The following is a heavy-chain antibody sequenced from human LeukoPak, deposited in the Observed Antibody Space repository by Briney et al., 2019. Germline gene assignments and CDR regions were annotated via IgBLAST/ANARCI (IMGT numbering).Heavy chain of an antibody. J-gene: IGHJ4*02. Sequence: GASVKVSCKASGYTFTSYGISWVRQAPGQGLEWMGWISAYNGNTNYAQKLQGRVTMTTNTSTSTAYMELRSLRSDDTAVYYCARGGIYEQWLVKLDYWGQGTLVTVPS. CDR1: GYTFTSYG. D-gene: IGHD6-19*01. V-gene: IGHV1-18*01. CDR2: ISAYNGNT. CDR3: ARGGIYEQWLVKLDY.